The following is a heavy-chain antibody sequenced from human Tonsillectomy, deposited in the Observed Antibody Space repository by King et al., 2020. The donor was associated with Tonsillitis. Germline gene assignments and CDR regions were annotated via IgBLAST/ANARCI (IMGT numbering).Heavy chain of an antibody. Sequence: WVRQARGQRLEWIGWIVVGSGNTNYAQKFQERVTITRDMSTSTAYMELSSLRGEDTAVYYCAEVVVPAADAFDIWGQGTMVTVS. CDR2: IVVGSGNT. D-gene: IGHD2-2*01. V-gene: IGHV1-58*01. CDR3: AEVVVPAADAFDI. J-gene: IGHJ3*02.